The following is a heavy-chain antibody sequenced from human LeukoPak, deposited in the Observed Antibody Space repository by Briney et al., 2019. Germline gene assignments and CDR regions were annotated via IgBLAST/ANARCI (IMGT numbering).Heavy chain of an antibody. Sequence: PGGSLRLSCAASGFTFSSYAMSWVRQAPGKGLEWVSAISGSGGSTYYADSVKGRFTISRDNSKNTLYLQMNSLRAEDTAVYYCAFFPLWFEELFIDYWGQGTLVTVSS. D-gene: IGHD3-10*01. CDR2: ISGSGGST. J-gene: IGHJ4*02. CDR3: AFFPLWFEELFIDY. V-gene: IGHV3-23*01. CDR1: GFTFSSYA.